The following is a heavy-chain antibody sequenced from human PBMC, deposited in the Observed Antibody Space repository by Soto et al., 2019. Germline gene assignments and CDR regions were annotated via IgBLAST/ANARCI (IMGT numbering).Heavy chain of an antibody. D-gene: IGHD2-21*02. CDR2: IIPIFGTA. CDR3: AVGIVVVTAINPDGGYYYYGMDV. V-gene: IGHV1-69*06. J-gene: IGHJ6*02. CDR1: GGTFSSHA. Sequence: SVKVSCKASGGTFSSHAISWVRQAPGQGLEWMGGIIPIFGTANYAQKFQGRVTITADKSTSTAYMELSSLRSEDTAVYYCAVGIVVVTAINPDGGYYYYGMDVWGQGTTVTVSS.